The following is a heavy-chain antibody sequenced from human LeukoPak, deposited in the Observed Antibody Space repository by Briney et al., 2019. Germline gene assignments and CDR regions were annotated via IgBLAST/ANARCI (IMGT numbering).Heavy chain of an antibody. Sequence: GGSLRLSCEASGFTFSSYWMNWVRQTPGKGLEWVAKIKQVGSEKYYVDSVRGRFTISRDNAKNSLYLQMNSLRAEDTAVYYCARDPYDWNSGWFDPWGQGTLVTVSS. D-gene: IGHD1-7*01. V-gene: IGHV3-7*01. CDR3: ARDPYDWNSGWFDP. CDR1: GFTFSSYW. J-gene: IGHJ5*02. CDR2: IKQVGSEK.